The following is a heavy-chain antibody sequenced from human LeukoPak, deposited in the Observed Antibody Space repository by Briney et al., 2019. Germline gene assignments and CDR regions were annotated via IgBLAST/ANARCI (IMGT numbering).Heavy chain of an antibody. CDR3: ARGHYRHGLDP. CDR1: GGSFSGYY. Sequence: SETLSLTCAVHGGSFSGYYWSWIRQPPGKGLEWIGEINHSGSTNYNPSLKSRVTISVDTSKNQFSLKLSSVTAADTAVYYCARGHYRHGLDPWGQGTLVTVSS. V-gene: IGHV4-34*01. D-gene: IGHD1-26*01. J-gene: IGHJ5*02. CDR2: INHSGST.